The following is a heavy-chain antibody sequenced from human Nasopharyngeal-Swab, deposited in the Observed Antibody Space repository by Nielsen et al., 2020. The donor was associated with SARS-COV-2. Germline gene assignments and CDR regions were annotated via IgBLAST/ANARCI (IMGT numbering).Heavy chain of an antibody. V-gene: IGHV3-30*18. CDR3: AKDHFYDSGSYDRLYFDF. J-gene: IGHJ4*02. D-gene: IGHD3-10*01. CDR1: GFTFNFHG. CDR2: FSYDGSKR. Sequence: GESLKISCGASGFTFNFHGMHWVRQAPGKGLEWVALFSYDGSKRYFADSMKGRFSISRDNIKNMLYLQMDSLRADDTAVYYCAKDHFYDSGSYDRLYFDFWGQGTPVTVSS.